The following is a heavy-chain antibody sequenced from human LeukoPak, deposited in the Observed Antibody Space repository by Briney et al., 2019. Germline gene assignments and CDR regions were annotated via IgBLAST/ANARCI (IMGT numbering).Heavy chain of an antibody. CDR2: IRSKANSYAT. CDR3: TRHGRDDAFDI. V-gene: IGHV3-73*01. Sequence: TGGSLRLSCAASGFTFSGSAMHWVRQASGKGLEWVGRIRSKANSYATAYAASVKGKFTISRGDSKNTAYLQMNSLKTEDTAVYYCTRHGRDDAFDIWGQGTMVTVSS. CDR1: GFTFSGSA. J-gene: IGHJ3*02.